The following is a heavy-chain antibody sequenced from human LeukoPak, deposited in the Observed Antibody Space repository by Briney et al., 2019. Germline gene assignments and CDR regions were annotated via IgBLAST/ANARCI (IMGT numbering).Heavy chain of an antibody. CDR3: ARGLGDCSSTSCYSFWFDP. J-gene: IGHJ5*02. V-gene: IGHV4-34*01. D-gene: IGHD2-2*02. CDR2: INHSGST. CDR1: GGSFSGYY. Sequence: SETLSLTCAVYGGSFSGYYWSWIRQPPGKGLEWIGEINHSGSTNYNPSLKSRVTISVDTSKNQFSLKLSSVTAADTAVYYCARGLGDCSSTSCYSFWFDPWGQGTLVTVSS.